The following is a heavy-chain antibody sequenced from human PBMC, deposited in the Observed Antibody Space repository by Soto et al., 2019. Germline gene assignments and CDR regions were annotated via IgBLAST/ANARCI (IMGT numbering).Heavy chain of an antibody. CDR2: ISSNGGST. D-gene: IGHD2-15*01. V-gene: IGHV3-64*01. CDR1: GFTFSSYA. J-gene: IGHJ3*02. Sequence: GGSLRLSCAASGFTFSSYAMHWVRQAPGKGLEYVSAISSNGGSTYYANSVKGRFTISRDNSKNTLYLQMGSLRAEDMAVYYCSSDRRYCSGGSCYVKINDAFDIWGQGTMVTVSS. CDR3: SSDRRYCSGGSCYVKINDAFDI.